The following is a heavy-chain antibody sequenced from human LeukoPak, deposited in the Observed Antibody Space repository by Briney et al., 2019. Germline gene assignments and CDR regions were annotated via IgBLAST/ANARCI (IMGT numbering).Heavy chain of an antibody. CDR3: VKDGRGWLVDY. D-gene: IGHD6-19*01. Sequence: GGSLRLSCSASGFTFSTYAMHWVRQAPGKGLEYVSAISSNGNNTYYADSVKGRFTISRDNSKNTLYLQMTSLRTEDTAVYYCVKDGRGWLVDYWGQGTLVIVSS. V-gene: IGHV3-64D*06. CDR2: ISSNGNNT. CDR1: GFTFSTYA. J-gene: IGHJ4*02.